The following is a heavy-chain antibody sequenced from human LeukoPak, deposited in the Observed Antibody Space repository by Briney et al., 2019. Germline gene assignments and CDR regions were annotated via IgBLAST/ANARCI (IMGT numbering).Heavy chain of an antibody. V-gene: IGHV3-9*01. CDR1: GFTFDDYA. Sequence: QPGRSLRLSCAASGFTFDDYAMHWVRQAPGKGLEWVSGISWNSGSIGYADSVKGRFTISRDNAKNSLYLQMNSLRAEDTALYYCAKDRGSDILTGYSYGMDVWGQGTTVTVSS. D-gene: IGHD3-9*01. CDR3: AKDRGSDILTGYSYGMDV. CDR2: ISWNSGSI. J-gene: IGHJ6*02.